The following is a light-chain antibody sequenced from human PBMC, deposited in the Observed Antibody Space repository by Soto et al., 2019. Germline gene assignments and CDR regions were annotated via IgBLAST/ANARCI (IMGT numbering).Light chain of an antibody. CDR2: EVT. Sequence: QSVLTQPASVSGSPGQPITIFCSGTTSDVGIVSWYQHHPGKAPKLMIHEVTKRPSGVSDRFSGSKSGNSASLTISGLQAEDEADYFCCSFGGSGYVFGTGT. V-gene: IGLV2-23*02. CDR3: CSFGGSGYV. CDR1: TSDVGI. J-gene: IGLJ1*01.